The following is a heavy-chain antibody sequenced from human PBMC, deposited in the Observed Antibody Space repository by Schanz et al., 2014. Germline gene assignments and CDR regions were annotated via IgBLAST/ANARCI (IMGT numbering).Heavy chain of an antibody. J-gene: IGHJ4*02. Sequence: EVQLVESGGGLVQPGGSLRLSCAASGFIVSNNYMSWVRQAPGKGLECVSIIYSDGSTYYVDSVKGRFIISRDNSKNTVYLQMNSLRAEDTAVYYCARDPGGTKTHGLWGQGTLVTVSS. CDR2: IYSDGST. CDR3: ARDPGGTKTHGL. D-gene: IGHD2-15*01. V-gene: IGHV3-66*01. CDR1: GFIVSNNY.